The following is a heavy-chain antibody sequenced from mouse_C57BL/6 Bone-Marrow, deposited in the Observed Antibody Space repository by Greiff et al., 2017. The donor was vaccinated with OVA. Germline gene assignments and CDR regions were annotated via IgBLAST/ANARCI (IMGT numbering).Heavy chain of an antibody. CDR3: ARGLPYDFDY. Sequence: EVNVVESGGGLVKPGGSLKLSCAASGFTFSSYAMSWVRQTPEKRLEWVATISDGGSYTYYPDNVKGRFTISRDNAKNNLYLQMSHLKSEDTAMYYCARGLPYDFDYWGQGTTLTVSS. D-gene: IGHD1-1*01. CDR2: ISDGGSYT. CDR1: GFTFSSYA. V-gene: IGHV5-4*03. J-gene: IGHJ2*01.